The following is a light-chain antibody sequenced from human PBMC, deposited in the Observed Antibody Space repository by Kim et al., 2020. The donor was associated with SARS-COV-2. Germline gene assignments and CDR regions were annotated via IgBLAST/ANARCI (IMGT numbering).Light chain of an antibody. Sequence: VSPGQTSSITCAGDKLGDKYACWYQQKPGQSPVLVIYQDSKRPSGIPERFSGSNSGNTATLTISGTQAMDEADYYCQAWDSSTMVFGGGTQLTVL. CDR1: KLGDKY. J-gene: IGLJ3*02. CDR3: QAWDSSTMV. CDR2: QDS. V-gene: IGLV3-1*01.